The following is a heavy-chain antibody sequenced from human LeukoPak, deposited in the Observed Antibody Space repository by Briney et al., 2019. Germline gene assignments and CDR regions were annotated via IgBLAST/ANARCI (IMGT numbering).Heavy chain of an antibody. CDR2: IQSDAGNK. Sequence: PGGSLRLSCAASGFTFSSYGIHWVRQAPGKGLEWVAFIQSDAGNKHCADSVKGRFTISRDNSKNTLYLQMNSLRPEDTAVYYCTKGISAEDYRFFFWGQGALVTVSS. D-gene: IGHD3-16*02. V-gene: IGHV3-30*02. J-gene: IGHJ4*02. CDR3: TKGISAEDYRFFF. CDR1: GFTFSSYG.